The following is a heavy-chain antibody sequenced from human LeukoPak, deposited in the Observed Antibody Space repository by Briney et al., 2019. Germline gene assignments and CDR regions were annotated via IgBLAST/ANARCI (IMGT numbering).Heavy chain of an antibody. V-gene: IGHV3-20*04. CDR2: INWNGGST. D-gene: IGHD3-22*01. CDR1: GFTFDDYG. CDR3: ARARIDSSGYYRPRYYYYMDV. Sequence: GGSLRLSCAASGFTFDDYGMSWVRQAPGKGLEWVSGINWNGGSTGYADSVKGRFTISRDNAKNSLYLQMNSLRAEDTALYYCARARIDSSGYYRPRYYYYMDVWGKGTTVTVSS. J-gene: IGHJ6*03.